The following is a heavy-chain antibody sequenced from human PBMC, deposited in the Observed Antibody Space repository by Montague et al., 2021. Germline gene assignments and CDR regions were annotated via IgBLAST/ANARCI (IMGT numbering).Heavy chain of an antibody. Sequence: SLRLSCAASGFTFGSSAMSWVRQAPGKGLEWVSSIGDSGRNTYYADSVKGRFTVSRDNSKNTLYLQMNSLNLEDTAVYYCAKRMSIYKQLYYFDYWGQGALVTVAS. CDR2: IGDSGRNT. J-gene: IGHJ4*02. CDR1: GFTFGSSA. CDR3: AKRMSIYKQLYYFDY. D-gene: IGHD5-24*01. V-gene: IGHV3-23*01.